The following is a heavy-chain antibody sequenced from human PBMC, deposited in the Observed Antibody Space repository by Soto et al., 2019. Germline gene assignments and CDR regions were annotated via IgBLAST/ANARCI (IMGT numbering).Heavy chain of an antibody. CDR3: AREKTSYGMDF. CDR1: GYTFTSYD. Sequence: QVQLVQSGAEVKKPGASVKVSCKASGYTFTSYDINWVRQATGQGLEWMGWMNPNSGNTGYAQKFQGRVTMSKNTTISTAHMALSSLRSEDTAVYYFAREKTSYGMDFWGQGTTVTVSS. J-gene: IGHJ6*02. V-gene: IGHV1-8*01. CDR2: MNPNSGNT.